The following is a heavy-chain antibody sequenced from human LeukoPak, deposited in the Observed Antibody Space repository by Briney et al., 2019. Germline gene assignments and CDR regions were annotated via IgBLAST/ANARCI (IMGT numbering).Heavy chain of an antibody. CDR2: IYYSGST. CDR1: GGSISSYY. J-gene: IGHJ6*02. V-gene: IGHV4-59*01. Sequence: PSETLSLTCTVSGGSISSYYWSWIRQPPGKGLEWIGYIYYSGSTNYNPSLKSRVTISVDTSKNQFSLKLSSVTAADTAVYYCAREKGLNYGMDVWGQGTTVTVSS. CDR3: AREKGLNYGMDV.